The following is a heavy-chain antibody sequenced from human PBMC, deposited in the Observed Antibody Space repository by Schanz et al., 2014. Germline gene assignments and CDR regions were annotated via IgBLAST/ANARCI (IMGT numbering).Heavy chain of an antibody. CDR3: ARDRRNADLDY. J-gene: IGHJ4*02. Sequence: EVQLVESGGGVVRPGGSLRLSCAASGFSFSSYAMGWVRQARGKGLEWVSAMNESHSTIYYADSVKGRFTISRDNSKNTLYLQMNSLRAEDTALYYCARDRRNADLDYWGQGTLVTVSS. D-gene: IGHD1-1*01. CDR2: MNESHSTI. CDR1: GFSFSSYA. V-gene: IGHV3-23*04.